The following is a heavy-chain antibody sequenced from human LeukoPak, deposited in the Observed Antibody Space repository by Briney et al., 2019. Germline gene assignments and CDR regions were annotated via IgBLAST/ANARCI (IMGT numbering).Heavy chain of an antibody. V-gene: IGHV1-69*04. J-gene: IGHJ6*02. CDR1: GGTFSSYA. CDR2: IIPIFGIA. CDR3: ARVDCSSTSCYGPNYGMDV. Sequence: ASVKVSCKASGGTFSSYAISWVRQAPGQGLEWMGRIIPIFGIANYAQKFRGRVTITADKSTSTAYMELSSLRSEDTAVYYCARVDCSSTSCYGPNYGMDVWGQGTTVTVSS. D-gene: IGHD2-2*01.